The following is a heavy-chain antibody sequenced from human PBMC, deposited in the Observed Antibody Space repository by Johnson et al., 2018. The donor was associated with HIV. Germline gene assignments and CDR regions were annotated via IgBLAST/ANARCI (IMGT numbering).Heavy chain of an antibody. V-gene: IGHV3-15*01. J-gene: IGHJ3*02. CDR1: GFTFSNAW. Sequence: KPGGSLRLSCAASGFTFSNAWMSWVRQAPGKGLEWVGRIKSKTDGGTTDYAAPVKGRFTISRDDSKNTLYLQMNSLKTEDTAVYYCTSYSSGWPGGAFDIWGQGTMVTVSS. CDR3: TSYSSGWPGGAFDI. CDR2: IKSKTDGGTT. D-gene: IGHD6-19*01.